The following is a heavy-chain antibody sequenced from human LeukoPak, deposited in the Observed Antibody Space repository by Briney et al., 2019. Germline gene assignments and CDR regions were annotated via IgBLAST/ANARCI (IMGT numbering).Heavy chain of an antibody. Sequence: GSLRLSCAASGFTFSNYGMLWVRQAPGKGLDWVAFIRYDGTSEYYADSVKGRFTISRDNSKNTLFLQMNSLRPEDTAVYYCVKDNPLDYWGQGTLVIVSS. CDR3: VKDNPLDY. D-gene: IGHD1-14*01. V-gene: IGHV3-30*02. CDR1: GFTFSNYG. CDR2: IRYDGTSE. J-gene: IGHJ4*02.